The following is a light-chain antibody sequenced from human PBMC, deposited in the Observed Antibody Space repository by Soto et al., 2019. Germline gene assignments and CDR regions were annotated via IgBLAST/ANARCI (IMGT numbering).Light chain of an antibody. Sequence: DIQMTQSPSTLSASVGDRVTVTCRASQSISSWLAWYQQKPGKAPKLLIYDASSLESGVPSRFSGSGPGTEFTLTISSLQPDDFATYYCQHYNSYSEAFGQGTKVHIK. CDR2: DAS. J-gene: IGKJ1*01. CDR3: QHYNSYSEA. V-gene: IGKV1-5*01. CDR1: QSISSW.